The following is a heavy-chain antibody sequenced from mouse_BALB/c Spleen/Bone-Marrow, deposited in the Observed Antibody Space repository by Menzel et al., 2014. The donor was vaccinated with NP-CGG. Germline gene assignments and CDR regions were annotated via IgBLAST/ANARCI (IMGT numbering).Heavy chain of an antibody. CDR1: GFTFSNYA. CDR3: ARHGDNYVFDY. CDR2: VSSGGSFT. D-gene: IGHD1-3*01. Sequence: EVQLVESGGGLVSPGGSLKLSCAASGFTFSNYAMSWVRQTPEKRLEWVATVSSGGSFTYYPDSVKGRFTISRDSAKNTLYLQMSSLRSEDTAMYYCARHGDNYVFDYWGQGTTLTVSS. V-gene: IGHV5-9-3*01. J-gene: IGHJ2*01.